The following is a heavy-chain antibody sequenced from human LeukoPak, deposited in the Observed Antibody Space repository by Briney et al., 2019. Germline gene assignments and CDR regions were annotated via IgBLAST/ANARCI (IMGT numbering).Heavy chain of an antibody. V-gene: IGHV3-74*01. D-gene: IGHD4-17*01. CDR2: ISTDGAIT. CDR3: ARDRTTVTLFDY. CDR1: GFPFTSVW. J-gene: IGHJ4*02. Sequence: GGPLRLSCAAPGFPFTSVWMHWFRQVPGRGLVWISRISTDGAITGYADSVKGRFTISRDNAKNTLYLQMNSLRAEDTAVYYCARDRTTVTLFDYWGQGALVTVSS.